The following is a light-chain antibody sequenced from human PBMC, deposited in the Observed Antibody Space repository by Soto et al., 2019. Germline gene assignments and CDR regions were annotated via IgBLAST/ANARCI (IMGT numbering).Light chain of an antibody. V-gene: IGKV3-11*01. CDR1: QSVSNY. J-gene: IGKJ3*01. CDR3: QQYSRWPRET. Sequence: EIVLTQTPATLSVSPGDRVTLSCRASQSVSNYLTWYQQKPGQAPRLLIYEASKRATGIPARFGGSGSGTDFTLTISSLETEDFAVYFCQQYSRWPRETFGPGTKVDIK. CDR2: EAS.